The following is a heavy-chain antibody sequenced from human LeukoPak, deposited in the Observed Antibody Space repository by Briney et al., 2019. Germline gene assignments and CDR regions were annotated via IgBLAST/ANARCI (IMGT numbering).Heavy chain of an antibody. CDR2: IKSKTDGGTA. CDR1: GFTFSNAW. J-gene: IGHJ4*02. CDR3: ARHLAGSYYRGIDN. Sequence: PGGSLRLSCAASGFTFSNAWMTWVRQAPGKGLEWVGRIKSKTDGGTADYAAPVKGRFTLSRDDSKNMLYLQMNSLRAEDTAVYYCARHLAGSYYRGIDNWGQGTLVTVSS. V-gene: IGHV3-15*01. D-gene: IGHD3-10*01.